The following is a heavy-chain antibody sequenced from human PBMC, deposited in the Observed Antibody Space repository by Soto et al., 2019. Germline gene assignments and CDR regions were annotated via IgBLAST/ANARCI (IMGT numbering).Heavy chain of an antibody. CDR3: ASSTDTTGTTWNAFDI. CDR2: IKQDGSEK. Sequence: EVQLVESGGGLVQPGGSLRLSCAASGFTFSSYWMSWVRQAPGKGLEWVANIKQDGSEKYYVDSVKGRFTISRDNAKNSLYLQMNSLRAEDTAVYYCASSTDTTGTTWNAFDIWGQGTMVTVSS. J-gene: IGHJ3*02. CDR1: GFTFSSYW. V-gene: IGHV3-7*01. D-gene: IGHD1-1*01.